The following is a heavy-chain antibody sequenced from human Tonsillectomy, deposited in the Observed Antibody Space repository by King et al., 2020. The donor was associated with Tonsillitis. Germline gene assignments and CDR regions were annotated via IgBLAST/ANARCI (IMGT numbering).Heavy chain of an antibody. Sequence: VQLVESGGGVVQPGRSLRLSCAASRFTFSSYGMHWVRQAPGEGLEWVAVIWYDGSNKYYADSVKGRFTISRDNSKNTLYLQMNSLRAEDTAVYYCARAGIAVAEPPDYWGQGTLVTVSS. V-gene: IGHV3-33*08. CDR1: RFTFSSYG. D-gene: IGHD6-19*01. J-gene: IGHJ4*02. CDR3: ARAGIAVAEPPDY. CDR2: IWYDGSNK.